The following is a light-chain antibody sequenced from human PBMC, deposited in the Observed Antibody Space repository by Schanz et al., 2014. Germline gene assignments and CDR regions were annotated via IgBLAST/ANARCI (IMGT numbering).Light chain of an antibody. J-gene: IGLJ2*01. Sequence: SYELTQPPSVSVSPGQTASITCSGDKLGDTYACWYQQQPGQSPVLVIYQDSKRPSGIPERFSGSNSGNTATLTISGTQAMDEADYYCQAWDSSTYVVFGGGTKLTVL. V-gene: IGLV3-1*01. CDR3: QAWDSSTYVV. CDR2: QDS. CDR1: KLGDTY.